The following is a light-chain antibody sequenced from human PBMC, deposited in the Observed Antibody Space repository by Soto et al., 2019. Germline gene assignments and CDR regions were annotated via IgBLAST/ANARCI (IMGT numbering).Light chain of an antibody. J-gene: IGKJ1*01. CDR2: GAS. Sequence: ETVLTQSPGTLSLSPGERATLSCRASQSVSSNYLAWYQQKPGQAPRLLMYGASTRATGIPYRFSGSGSGTDFTLTISRLEPEDFAVYYCQQFGRSPPSWTFGQGTKVEIK. CDR3: QQFGRSPPSWT. CDR1: QSVSSNY. V-gene: IGKV3-20*01.